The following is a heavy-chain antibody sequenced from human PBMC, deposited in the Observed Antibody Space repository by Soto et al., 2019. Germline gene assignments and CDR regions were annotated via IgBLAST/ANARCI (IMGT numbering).Heavy chain of an antibody. J-gene: IGHJ6*02. CDR3: ARTAAAGKYYYGVDV. V-gene: IGHV5-51*01. CDR2: IYPGDSDT. CDR1: GYSFTSYW. D-gene: IGHD6-13*01. Sequence: PGESLKISCQASGYSFTSYWIGWVRQMPGKGLEWMGIIYPGDSDTRYSPSFQGQVTISADKSISTAYLQWSSLKASDTAMYYCARTAAAGKYYYGVDVWGQGTTVTVS.